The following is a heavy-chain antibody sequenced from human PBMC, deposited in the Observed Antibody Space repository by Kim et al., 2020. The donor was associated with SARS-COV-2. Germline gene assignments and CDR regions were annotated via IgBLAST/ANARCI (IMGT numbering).Heavy chain of an antibody. J-gene: IGHJ5*02. D-gene: IGHD3-22*01. V-gene: IGHV4-59*01. Sequence: SETLSLTCTVSGGSISSYYWSWIRQPPGKGLEWIGYIYYSGRTNYNPSLKSRVTISVDTSKNQFSLKLSSVTAADTAVYYCARGGSSSGYYLRLSWGQGTLVTVSS. CDR1: GGSISSYY. CDR2: IYYSGRT. CDR3: ARGGSSSGYYLRLS.